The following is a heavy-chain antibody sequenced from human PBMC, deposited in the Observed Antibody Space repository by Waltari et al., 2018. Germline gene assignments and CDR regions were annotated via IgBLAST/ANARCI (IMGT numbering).Heavy chain of an antibody. V-gene: IGHV1-8*01. J-gene: IGHJ6*02. CDR2: MNPNSGNT. CDR3: ARVGLYSSGWYGYYYGMDV. D-gene: IGHD6-19*01. CDR1: GYTFTSYD. Sequence: QVQLVQSGAEVKKPGASVKVSCTASGYTFTSYDINWVRQATGQGLEWMGWMNPNSGNTGYAQKFQGRVTMTRNTSISTAYMELSSLRSEDTAVYYCARVGLYSSGWYGYYYGMDVWGQGTTVTVSS.